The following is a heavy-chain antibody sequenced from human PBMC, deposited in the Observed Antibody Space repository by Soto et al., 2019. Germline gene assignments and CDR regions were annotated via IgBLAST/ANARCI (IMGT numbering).Heavy chain of an antibody. V-gene: IGHV3-73*01. Sequence: EVQLVESGGGLVQPGGSLKLSCAASGFTFSDSVMHWVRQVSGKGLEWVVRITSTADTYATAYAASVKGRFTVSRDDSTNTAYLQMNSLKTEDTAVYYCTGSISLAFDIWGHGTMVHVSS. D-gene: IGHD2-21*01. CDR1: GFTFSDSV. CDR3: TGSISLAFDI. J-gene: IGHJ3*02. CDR2: ITSTADTYAT.